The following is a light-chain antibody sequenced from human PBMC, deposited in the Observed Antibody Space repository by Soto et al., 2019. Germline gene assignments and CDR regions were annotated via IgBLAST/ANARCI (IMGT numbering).Light chain of an antibody. CDR3: QSYDIRNVV. Sequence: FMLTQPHYVSESPGKTVTISCTRSSGSIASNYVQWYQQRPGSAPTTVIYEDNQRPSGVPDRFSGSIDSSSNSASLTISGLKTEDEADYYCQSYDIRNVVFGGGTKLTVL. V-gene: IGLV6-57*03. J-gene: IGLJ2*01. CDR2: EDN. CDR1: SGSIASNY.